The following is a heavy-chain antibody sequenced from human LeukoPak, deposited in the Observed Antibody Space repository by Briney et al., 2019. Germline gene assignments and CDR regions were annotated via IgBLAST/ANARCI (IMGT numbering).Heavy chain of an antibody. V-gene: IGHV3-7*01. D-gene: IGHD1-26*01. CDR1: GFSVSSYY. CDR2: INQDGSEK. CDR3: ARSLGGSYRSPGDY. Sequence: GGSLRLSCAASGFSVSSYYMSWVRQAPGKGLELVANINQDGSEKYYEDFVEGRFTISSDNSKNTLSLQMNSLRAEDTSVYYCARSLGGSYRSPGDYWAQGTLVPVSS. J-gene: IGHJ4*02.